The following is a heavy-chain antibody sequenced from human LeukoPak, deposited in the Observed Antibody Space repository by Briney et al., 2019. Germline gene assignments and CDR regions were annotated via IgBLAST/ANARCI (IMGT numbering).Heavy chain of an antibody. CDR3: ARDLYGSGSLDY. CDR2: ISAYNGNT. V-gene: IGHV1-18*01. Sequence: ASVKVSCKASGYTFTSYGISWVRQAPGQGLEWMGWISAYNGNTNYARKLQGRVTMTTDTSTSTAYTELRSLRSDDTAVYYCARDLYGSGSLDYWGQGTLVTVSS. CDR1: GYTFTSYG. D-gene: IGHD3-10*01. J-gene: IGHJ4*02.